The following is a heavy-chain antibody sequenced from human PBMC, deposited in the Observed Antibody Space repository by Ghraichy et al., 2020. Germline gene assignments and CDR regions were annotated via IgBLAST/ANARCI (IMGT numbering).Heavy chain of an antibody. D-gene: IGHD3-3*02. CDR2: MSSSGST. Sequence: SETLSLTCTVSGGSVSSGSYYWSWIRQPPGKGLELIGYMSSSGSTNYNPSLKNRVSISVDTSKTQFSLKLTSATAADTAMYYCARALARAHFYYGLDVWGQGKSVTVSS. J-gene: IGHJ6*02. CDR3: ARALARAHFYYGLDV. V-gene: IGHV4-61*01. CDR1: GGSVSSGSYY.